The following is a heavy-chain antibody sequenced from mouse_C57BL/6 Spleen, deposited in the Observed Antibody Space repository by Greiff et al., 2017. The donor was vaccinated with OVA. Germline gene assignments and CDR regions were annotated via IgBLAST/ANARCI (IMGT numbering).Heavy chain of an antibody. D-gene: IGHD1-1*01. CDR1: GYTFTDYN. J-gene: IGHJ1*03. V-gene: IGHV1-18*01. CDR3: ARPNYYGSSTRYFDV. Sequence: VQLQQSGPELVKPGASVKIPCKASGYTFTDYNMDWVKQSHGKSLEWIGDINPNNGGTIYNQKFKGKATLTVDKSSSTAYMELRSLTSEDTAVYYCARPNYYGSSTRYFDVWGTGTTVTVSS. CDR2: INPNNGGT.